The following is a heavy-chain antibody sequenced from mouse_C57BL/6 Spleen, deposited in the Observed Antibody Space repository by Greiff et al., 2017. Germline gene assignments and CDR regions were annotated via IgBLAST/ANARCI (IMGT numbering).Heavy chain of an antibody. V-gene: IGHV1-9*01. CDR1: GYTFTGYW. CDR2: ILPGSGST. Sequence: VQLQQSGAELMKPGASVKLSCKATGYTFTGYWIEWVKQRPGHGLEWIGEILPGSGSTNYTEKFQGKATFTADTSSNTAYMQLSSLTTEDSAIYYCARNYLDAMDDWGQGTSVTGSS. CDR3: ARNYLDAMDD. J-gene: IGHJ4*01. D-gene: IGHD2-1*01.